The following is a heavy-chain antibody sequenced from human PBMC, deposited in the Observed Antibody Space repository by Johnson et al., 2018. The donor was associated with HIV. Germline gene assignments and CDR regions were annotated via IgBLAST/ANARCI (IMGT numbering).Heavy chain of an antibody. Sequence: QVQLVESGGGVVQPGRSLRLSCAASGFTFSSYGMHWVRQAPGKGLEWVAVIWYDGSNKYYADSVKGRFTISRDNSKNTLYLQMNSLRVEDTNVYYCAKDRIPSIAAFNRDAFDIWGQGTMVTVSS. D-gene: IGHD6-6*01. J-gene: IGHJ3*02. CDR3: AKDRIPSIAAFNRDAFDI. CDR1: GFTFSSYG. CDR2: IWYDGSNK. V-gene: IGHV3-33*06.